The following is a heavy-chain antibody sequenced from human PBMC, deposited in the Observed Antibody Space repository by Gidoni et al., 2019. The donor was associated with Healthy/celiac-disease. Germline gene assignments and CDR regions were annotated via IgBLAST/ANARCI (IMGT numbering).Heavy chain of an antibody. Sequence: EVQLLESGGGLVQPGGSLRLSCAASGFPFSSYSMSWVRRAPGKGLEWVSAISGSGGSIYYADSVKGLFTISRDNSKNTLYLQMNSLRAEDTAVYYCAKARGYSYGHFDYWGQGTLVTVSS. J-gene: IGHJ4*02. CDR3: AKARGYSYGHFDY. CDR1: GFPFSSYS. V-gene: IGHV3-23*01. D-gene: IGHD5-18*01. CDR2: ISGSGGSI.